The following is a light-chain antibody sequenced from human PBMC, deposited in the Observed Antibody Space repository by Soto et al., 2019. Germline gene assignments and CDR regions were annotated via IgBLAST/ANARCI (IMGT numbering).Light chain of an antibody. CDR3: AAWDDSLSGVV. J-gene: IGLJ2*01. CDR2: DNN. Sequence: QSVLTQPPSASGTPGQRVTISCSGSSSNIARNSVNWYQQLPGTAPKLLIYDNNQRRSGVPDRFSGSKSGTSASLAISGLQSEYEGDYYCAAWDDSLSGVVFGGGTKLTVL. CDR1: SSNIARNS. V-gene: IGLV1-44*01.